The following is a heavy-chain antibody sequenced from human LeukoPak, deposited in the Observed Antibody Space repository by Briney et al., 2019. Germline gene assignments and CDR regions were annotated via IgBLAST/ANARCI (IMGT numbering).Heavy chain of an antibody. J-gene: IGHJ5*02. CDR2: IIPILGIA. CDR1: GGTFSSYA. Sequence: GSSVKVSCKASGGTFSSYAISWVRPAPGQGLEWMGRIIPILGIANYAQKFQGRVTITADKSTSTAYMELSSLRSEDTAVYYCARGATVVPAVIDWFDPWGQGTLVTVSS. CDR3: ARGATVVPAVIDWFDP. V-gene: IGHV1-69*04. D-gene: IGHD2-2*01.